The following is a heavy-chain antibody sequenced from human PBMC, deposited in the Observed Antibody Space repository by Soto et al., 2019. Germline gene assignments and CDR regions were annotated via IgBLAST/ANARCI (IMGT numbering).Heavy chain of an antibody. D-gene: IGHD3-3*01. V-gene: IGHV3-30-3*01. CDR3: ARADGGDYSDY. J-gene: IGHJ4*02. CDR1: GFTFSSYA. Sequence: QVQLVESGGGVVQPGRSLRLSCAASGFTFSSYAMHWVRQAPGKGLEWVAVISYDGSNKYYADSVKGRFTISRDNSKNTLYLQMNSLRAEDTAVYYCARADGGDYSDYWGQGTLVTVSS. CDR2: ISYDGSNK.